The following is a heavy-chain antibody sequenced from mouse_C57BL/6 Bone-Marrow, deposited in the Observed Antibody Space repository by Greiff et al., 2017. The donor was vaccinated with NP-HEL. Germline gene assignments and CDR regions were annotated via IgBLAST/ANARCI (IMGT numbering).Heavy chain of an antibody. Sequence: QVQLQQPGAELVKPGASVKLSCKASGYTFTSYWMHWVKQRPGQGLEWIGMIHPNSGSTNYNEKFKSKATLTVDKSSSTAYMQLSSLTSEDSAVDYCGKGGVYDGYPTWFGYWGKGTLVTVAA. CDR2: IHPNSGST. V-gene: IGHV1-64*01. J-gene: IGHJ3*01. CDR1: GYTFTSYW. D-gene: IGHD2-3*01. CDR3: GKGGVYDGYPTWFGY.